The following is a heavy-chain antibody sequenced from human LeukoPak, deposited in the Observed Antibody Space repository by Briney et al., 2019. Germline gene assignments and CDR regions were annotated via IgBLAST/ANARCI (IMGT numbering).Heavy chain of an antibody. D-gene: IGHD5-18*01. CDR2: ISWDGGST. V-gene: IGHV3-43D*03. J-gene: IGHJ4*02. CDR3: AKNRRNGYNYGQFDH. CDR1: GFTFDDYA. Sequence: GGSLRLSCAASGFTFDDYAMHWVRQAPGKGLEWVSLISWDGGSTYYADSVKGRFTIFRDNSKNSLYLQMNSLRAEDTALYYCAKNRRNGYNYGQFDHWGQGTLVTVSS.